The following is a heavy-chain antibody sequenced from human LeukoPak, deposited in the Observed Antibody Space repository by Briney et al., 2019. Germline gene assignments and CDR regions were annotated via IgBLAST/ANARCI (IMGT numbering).Heavy chain of an antibody. CDR1: GASISSYY. V-gene: IGHV4-59*01. D-gene: IGHD6-19*01. CDR2: IYYSGST. Sequence: KPSETLSLTCTVSGASISSYYWSGIRQPPGKGLEWIGYIYYSGSTNYNPSLKSRATISVDTSKNQFSLKLSSVTAADTAVYYCARHRPLLRYSSGWYAYYFDYWGQGTLVTVSS. CDR3: ARHRPLLRYSSGWYAYYFDY. J-gene: IGHJ4*02.